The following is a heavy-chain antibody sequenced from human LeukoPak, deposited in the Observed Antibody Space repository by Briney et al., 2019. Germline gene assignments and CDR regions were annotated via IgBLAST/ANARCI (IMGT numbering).Heavy chain of an antibody. J-gene: IGHJ4*02. V-gene: IGHV5-51*01. D-gene: IGHD5-18*01. Sequence: GESLKISCKGSGYSFRTYWIGWVRQTPGKGLEYMGIIYPDDSDTRYSPSFQGQVTISADQSISTAYLQWSSLKASDTGIYYCARPLGTAPAPFDYWGQGTLVTVSS. CDR3: ARPLGTAPAPFDY. CDR1: GYSFRTYW. CDR2: IYPDDSDT.